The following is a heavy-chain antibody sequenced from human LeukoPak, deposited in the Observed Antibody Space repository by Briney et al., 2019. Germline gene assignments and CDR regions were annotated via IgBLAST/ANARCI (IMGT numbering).Heavy chain of an antibody. V-gene: IGHV3-23*01. D-gene: IGHD2-2*01. Sequence: QTGGSLRLSCAASGFTFSSFAMSWVRQAPEKGLEWVSAVSVSGDISYYADSVKGRFTISRDNSKNTLYLQMNSLRAEDTAVYYCAREDLSQYSSSYYYYALDVWGQGATVIVSS. CDR1: GFTFSSFA. CDR2: VSVSGDIS. J-gene: IGHJ6*02. CDR3: AREDLSQYSSSYYYYALDV.